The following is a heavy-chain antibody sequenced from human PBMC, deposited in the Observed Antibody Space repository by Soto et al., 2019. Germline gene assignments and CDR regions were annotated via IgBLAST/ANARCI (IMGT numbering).Heavy chain of an antibody. CDR2: IYYSGST. V-gene: IGHV4-59*01. CDR3: ARVGRDGYNFGCFDY. Sequence: PSETLSLTCTVSGGSISSYYWSWIRQPPGKGLEWIGYIYYSGSTNYNPSLKSRVTISVDTSKNQFSLKLSSVTAPDTAVYYCARVGRDGYNFGCFDYWGQGTLVTVSS. D-gene: IGHD5-12*01. CDR1: GGSISSYY. J-gene: IGHJ4*02.